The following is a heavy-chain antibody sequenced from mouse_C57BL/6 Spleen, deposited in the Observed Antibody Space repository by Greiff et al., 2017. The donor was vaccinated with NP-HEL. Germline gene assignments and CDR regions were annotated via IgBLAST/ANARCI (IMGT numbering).Heavy chain of an antibody. Sequence: QVQLKESGPGLVHPSQSLSIPCTVSFFSFPLSFFPFFLPSPFPFLSFLFFLCIFFSTDYNAAFISRLSISKDNSKSQVFFKMNSLQADDTAIYYCARTPPYGSFFDYWGQGTTLTVSS. V-gene: IGHV2-2*01. CDR3: ARTPPYGSFFDY. CDR1: FFSFPLSF. CDR2: LCIFFST. J-gene: IGHJ2*01. D-gene: IGHD1-1*01.